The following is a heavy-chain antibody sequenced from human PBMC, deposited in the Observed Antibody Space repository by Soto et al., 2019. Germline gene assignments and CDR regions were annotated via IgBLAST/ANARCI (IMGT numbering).Heavy chain of an antibody. CDR3: ARLHVDTAMVPNDY. CDR1: GGTFSSYA. Sequence: SVKVSCKASGGTFSSYAISGVRQAPGQGLEWXGGXXPXXGXAXXXQXXXGRVTITADKSTSTAYMELSSLRSEDTAVYYCARLHVDTAMVPNDYWGQGTLVTVS. J-gene: IGHJ4*02. V-gene: IGHV1-69*06. D-gene: IGHD5-18*01. CDR2: XXPXXGXA.